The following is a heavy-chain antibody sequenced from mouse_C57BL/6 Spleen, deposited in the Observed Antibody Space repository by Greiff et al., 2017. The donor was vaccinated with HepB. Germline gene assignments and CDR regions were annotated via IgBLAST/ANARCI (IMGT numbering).Heavy chain of an antibody. CDR3: ANDGSSSWFAD. V-gene: IGHV1-50*01. D-gene: IGHD1-1*01. CDR1: GYTFTSYW. Sequence: QVQLQQPGAELVKPGASVKLSCKASGYTFTSYWMQWVKQRPGQGLEWIGEIDPSDSYTNYNQKFKGKATLTVDTSSSTAYMQLSSLTAEDSAVYYCANDGSSSWFADWGQGTLVTVSA. CDR2: IDPSDSYT. J-gene: IGHJ3*01.